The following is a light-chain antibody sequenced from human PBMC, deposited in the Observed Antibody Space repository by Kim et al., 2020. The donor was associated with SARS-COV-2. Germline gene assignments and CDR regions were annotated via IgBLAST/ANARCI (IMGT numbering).Light chain of an antibody. V-gene: IGLV3-19*01. Sequence: SSELTQDPAVSAALGQTVRITCQGDSLRSYYATWYQQKPGQAPIVVTYGKNNRPSGIPDRFSGSSSGNTASLTITGTQAGDEADYYCNSRDSNDNVVFGG. CDR2: GKN. J-gene: IGLJ2*01. CDR1: SLRSYY. CDR3: NSRDSNDNVV.